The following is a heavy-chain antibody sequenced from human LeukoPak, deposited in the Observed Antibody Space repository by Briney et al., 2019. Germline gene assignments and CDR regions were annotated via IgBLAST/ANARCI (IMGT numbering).Heavy chain of an antibody. Sequence: ASVKVSCKASGYTFTGYYMHWVRQAPGQGLEWMGWINPSSGGTNYAQKFQGRVTMTRDTSISTAYMELSSLRSEDTAVYYCARRSMVSIKNFDYWGQGTLVTVSS. CDR3: ARRSMVSIKNFDY. D-gene: IGHD2-8*01. J-gene: IGHJ4*02. CDR2: INPSSGGT. V-gene: IGHV1-2*02. CDR1: GYTFTGYY.